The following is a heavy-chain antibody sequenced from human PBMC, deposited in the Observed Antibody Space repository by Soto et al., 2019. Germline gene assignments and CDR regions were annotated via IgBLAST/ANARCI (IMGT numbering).Heavy chain of an antibody. Sequence: SVKVSCKASGHTYTNYVISCVRQAPGQGLEWMGGIFPKFGTTYSAQKLQDRLTITADESTSTVYMQLSSLRLDDTAVYYCEAEMTFGKLSVVWGQGTTVTVSS. CDR1: GHTYTNYV. V-gene: IGHV1-69*13. CDR3: EAEMTFGKLSVV. J-gene: IGHJ6*02. CDR2: IFPKFGTT. D-gene: IGHD3-16*02.